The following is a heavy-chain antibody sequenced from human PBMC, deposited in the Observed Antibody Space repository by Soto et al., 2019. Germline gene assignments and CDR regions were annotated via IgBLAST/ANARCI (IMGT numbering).Heavy chain of an antibody. J-gene: IGHJ4*02. CDR1: GFTFSHAW. CDR3: TRRIAVAGTYYFDY. V-gene: IGHV3-15*07. D-gene: IGHD6-19*01. CDR2: IKSISDGETT. Sequence: LLVGSGGGFVQPGGSLRLSCVASGFTFSHAWMDWVRQAPGKGLEWVGRIKSISDGETTNYAASVAGRFTISRDDSKNTLFLHVNSLKTVDTGVYYCTRRIAVAGTYYFDYWGQGTLVTVSS.